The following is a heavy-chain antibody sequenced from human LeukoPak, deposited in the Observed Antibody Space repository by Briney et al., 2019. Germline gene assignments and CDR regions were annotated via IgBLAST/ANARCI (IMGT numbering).Heavy chain of an antibody. CDR3: ARDLAWGAFDY. Sequence: ASVKVSFTVSGYTLTELSMNWVRQAPGKGLEWLSGISPRGGGTYYADSVKGRSTISRDDSKRTLSLQMNSLRVEDTAVYYCARDLAWGAFDYWGQGTLVSVSS. CDR2: ISPRGGGT. V-gene: IGHV3-23*01. CDR1: GYTLTELS. D-gene: IGHD7-27*01. J-gene: IGHJ4*02.